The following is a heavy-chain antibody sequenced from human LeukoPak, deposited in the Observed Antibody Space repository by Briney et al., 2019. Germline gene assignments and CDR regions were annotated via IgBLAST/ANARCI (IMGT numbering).Heavy chain of an antibody. V-gene: IGHV5-51*01. CDR1: DYTFTSYW. CDR2: IYPGDSDT. CDR3: ARSYSRTHFDY. J-gene: IGHJ4*02. Sequence: GESPKISCQGSDYTFTSYWIGWVRQMPGKGLEWMGIIYPGDSDTTYSPSFQGQVTISADKSISTAYLQWSSLKASDTAMYYCARSYSRTHFDYWGQGTLVTVSS. D-gene: IGHD2-2*01.